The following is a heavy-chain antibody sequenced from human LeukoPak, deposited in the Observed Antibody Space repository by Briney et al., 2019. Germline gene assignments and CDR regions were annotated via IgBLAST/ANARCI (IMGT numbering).Heavy chain of an antibody. Sequence: SQTLSLTCTVSADSLSSGGHYWAWIRQFPGKGLESIGFIHHSGRSRHNPSLKDRVAISVDTSRKQFALKLSSVTAADTAMYYCARGGNRFGGFYFDYWGQGIQVVVSS. CDR2: IHHSGRS. D-gene: IGHD3-10*01. CDR1: ADSLSSGGHY. J-gene: IGHJ4*02. V-gene: IGHV4-31*03. CDR3: ARGGNRFGGFYFDY.